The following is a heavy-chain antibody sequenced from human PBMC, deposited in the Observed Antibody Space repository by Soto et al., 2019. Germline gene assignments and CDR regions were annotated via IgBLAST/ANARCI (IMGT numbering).Heavy chain of an antibody. Sequence: PSETLSLTCTVSVGSISSGGYYWSWIRQHPGKGLEWIGYIYYSGTTYYNPSLKSRVTISVDTSKNQFSLKLSSVTAADTAVYYCARAGGLGAVAGDYWGQGTLVTVSS. D-gene: IGHD6-19*01. CDR1: VGSISSGGYY. CDR2: IYYSGTT. J-gene: IGHJ4*02. V-gene: IGHV4-31*03. CDR3: ARAGGLGAVAGDY.